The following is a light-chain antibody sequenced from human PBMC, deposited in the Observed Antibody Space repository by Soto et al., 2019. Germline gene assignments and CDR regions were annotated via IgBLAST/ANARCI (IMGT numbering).Light chain of an antibody. V-gene: IGKV1-33*01. Sequence: DIQMTQSPSSLSPSVGDRVTITCQASQDISNNLSWYQQKPGKAPKLLIYDASNLEPGVPSRFSGGGSGTDFTFTISSLQPEDIATYYCQQYDILPGYTFGQGTKLEIK. CDR2: DAS. CDR3: QQYDILPGYT. J-gene: IGKJ2*01. CDR1: QDISNN.